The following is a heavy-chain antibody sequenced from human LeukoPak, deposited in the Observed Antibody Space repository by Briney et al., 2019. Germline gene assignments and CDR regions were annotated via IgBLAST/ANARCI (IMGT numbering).Heavy chain of an antibody. J-gene: IGHJ4*02. CDR3: ARDMYYYDSSGYYYFFDY. D-gene: IGHD3-22*01. Sequence: SVKASCKASGYTFTSYGTSGVRQAPRQGHEWMGWISAYNGNTKYAQKLQGRATMTTDTSTSTAYMELRSLRSDDTAVYYCARDMYYYDSSGYYYFFDYWGQGTLVTVSS. CDR2: ISAYNGNT. CDR1: GYTFTSYG. V-gene: IGHV1-18*01.